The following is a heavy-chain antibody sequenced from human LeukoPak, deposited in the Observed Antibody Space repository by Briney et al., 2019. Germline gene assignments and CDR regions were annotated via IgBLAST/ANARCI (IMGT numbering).Heavy chain of an antibody. D-gene: IGHD6-19*01. CDR1: GFTVSSNY. Sequence: GGSLRLSCAASGFTVSSNYMGWVRQAPGKGLEWVSVIYSGGDTYYADSVKGRFTISRDNSKNMIYLEMSSLKAEDTAVHYCAKERSLEIAVAGTIFDYWGQGILVTVSS. CDR2: IYSGGDT. CDR3: AKERSLEIAVAGTIFDY. J-gene: IGHJ4*02. V-gene: IGHV3-66*01.